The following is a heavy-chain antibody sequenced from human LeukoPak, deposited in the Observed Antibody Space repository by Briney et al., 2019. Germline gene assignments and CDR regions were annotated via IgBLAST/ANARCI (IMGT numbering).Heavy chain of an antibody. J-gene: IGHJ4*02. CDR1: GGSISSGGYY. CDR2: IYHSGST. CDR3: ARDQGSIAAAGTCFDY. Sequence: PSETLSLTCTVSGGSISSGGYYWSWIRQPPGKGLEWIGYIYHSGSTYYNPSLKSRVTISVDRSKNQFSLKLSSVTAADTAVYYCARDQGSIAAAGTCFDYWGQGTLVTVSS. V-gene: IGHV4-30-2*01. D-gene: IGHD6-13*01.